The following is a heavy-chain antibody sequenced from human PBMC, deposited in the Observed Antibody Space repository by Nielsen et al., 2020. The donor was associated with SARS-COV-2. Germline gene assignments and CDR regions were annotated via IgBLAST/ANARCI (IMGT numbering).Heavy chain of an antibody. J-gene: IGHJ3*02. V-gene: IGHV4-59*08. CDR2: IYYSGST. D-gene: IGHD3-10*01. CDR3: ARGVEWVRGPRDAFDI. CDR1: GGSISSYY. Sequence: SETLSLTCTVSGGSISSYYWSWIRQPPGKGLEWIGYIYYSGSTYYNPSLKSRVTLSVDTSKNQFSLKLSSVTAADTAVYYCARGVEWVRGPRDAFDIWGQGTMVTVSS.